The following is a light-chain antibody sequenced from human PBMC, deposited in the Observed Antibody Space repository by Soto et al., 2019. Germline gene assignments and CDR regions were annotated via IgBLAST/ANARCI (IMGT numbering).Light chain of an antibody. CDR3: QLTYIAPPL. CDR1: QGISNW. Sequence: DIQMTQSPSYVSASVGDRVIITCRASQGISNWLAWYQQKPVQAPKLLMQVASSLQSGVPSRFSGTGSGTYFTLTISSLQPEDFATYYCQLTYIAPPLFGQGTKV. J-gene: IGKJ1*01. V-gene: IGKV1-12*01. CDR2: VAS.